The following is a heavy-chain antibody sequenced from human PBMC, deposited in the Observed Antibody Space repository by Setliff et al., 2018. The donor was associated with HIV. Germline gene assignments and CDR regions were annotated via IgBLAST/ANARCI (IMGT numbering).Heavy chain of an antibody. V-gene: IGHV1-46*01. J-gene: IGHJ4*02. Sequence: ASVMVSCKASGYTFTSYYMHWVRQAPGQGLEWMGIINPSGGSTSYAQKFQGGVTMTRDTSTSTVYMELSSLRSEDTAVYYCARDRGGAAREYYFDYWGQGTLVTVSS. D-gene: IGHD6-6*01. CDR1: GYTFTSYY. CDR2: INPSGGST. CDR3: ARDRGGAAREYYFDY.